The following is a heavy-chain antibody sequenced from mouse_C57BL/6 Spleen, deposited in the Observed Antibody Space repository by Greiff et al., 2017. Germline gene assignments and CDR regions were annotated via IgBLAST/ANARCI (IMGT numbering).Heavy chain of an antibody. CDR1: GYAFSSYW. CDR2: IYPGDGDT. Sequence: VQLQQSGAELVKPGASVKISCKASGYAFSSYWMNWVKQRPGKGLEWIGQIYPGDGDTNYNGKFKGKATLTADKSSSTAYMQLSSLTSEDSAVYFCASGGSITTVVPFAYWGQGTLVTVSA. D-gene: IGHD1-1*01. CDR3: ASGGSITTVVPFAY. J-gene: IGHJ3*01. V-gene: IGHV1-80*01.